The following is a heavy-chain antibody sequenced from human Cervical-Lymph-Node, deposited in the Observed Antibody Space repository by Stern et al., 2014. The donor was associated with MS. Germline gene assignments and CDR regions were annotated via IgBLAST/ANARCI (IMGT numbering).Heavy chain of an antibody. Sequence: VQLVESGGGLVQPGGSLRLSCAASGFTFSTYWMSWVRQAPGKGLEWVANIKQDGSEKYYVDSVKGRFTISRDNAKNTLYLQVDSLRAEDTAVYYCERDRGYSGYDWLFDYWGQGTLVSVSS. J-gene: IGHJ4*02. CDR2: IKQDGSEK. CDR3: ERDRGYSGYDWLFDY. V-gene: IGHV3-7*01. D-gene: IGHD5-12*01. CDR1: GFTFSTYW.